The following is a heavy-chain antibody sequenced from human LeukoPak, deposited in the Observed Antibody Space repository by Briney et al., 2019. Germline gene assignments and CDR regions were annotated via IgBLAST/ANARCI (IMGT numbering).Heavy chain of an antibody. V-gene: IGHV3-23*01. CDR3: AKECDYSPGHKFDL. CDR1: GFTFSSYA. CDR2: LFTGGGRT. Sequence: GGSLRLSCAASGFTFSSYAMSWVRQAPGKGLEWVSVLFTGGGRTLYADSVKGRFTISGDTSRTTLYLQMNGLRAEDTAVYYCAKECDYSPGHKFDLWGQGTLVTVSS. D-gene: IGHD3-10*01. J-gene: IGHJ4*02.